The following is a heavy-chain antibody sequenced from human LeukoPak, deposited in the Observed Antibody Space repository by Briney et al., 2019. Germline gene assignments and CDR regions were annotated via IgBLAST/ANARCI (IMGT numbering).Heavy chain of an antibody. Sequence: SETLSLTCTVSGASISSGDYYWNWIRQPQGKGLERIGYISYSGNTYYSPSLKSRLTISLDTSKNEFSLKLSSVTAADTAVYYCARDPFQGYCNSISCYGFDPWGQGTLVTVSS. CDR1: GASISSGDYY. J-gene: IGHJ5*02. CDR2: ISYSGNT. D-gene: IGHD2-2*01. CDR3: ARDPFQGYCNSISCYGFDP. V-gene: IGHV4-30-4*08.